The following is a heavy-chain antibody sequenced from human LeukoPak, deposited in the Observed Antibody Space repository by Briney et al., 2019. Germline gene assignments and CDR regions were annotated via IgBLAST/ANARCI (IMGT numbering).Heavy chain of an antibody. CDR3: ATTRGITMVRGGLYWSY. D-gene: IGHD3-10*01. CDR2: ISAYNGNT. CDR1: GYTFTSYG. V-gene: IGHV1-18*01. J-gene: IGHJ4*02. Sequence: ASVKVSCKASGYTFTSYGISWVRQAPGQGLEWMGWISAYNGNTNYAQKLQGRVTMTTDTSTSTAYMELRSLRSDDTAVYYCATTRGITMVRGGLYWSYWGQGTLVTVSS.